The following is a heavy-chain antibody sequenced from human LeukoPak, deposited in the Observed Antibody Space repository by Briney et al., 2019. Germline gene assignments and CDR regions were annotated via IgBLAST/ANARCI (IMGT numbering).Heavy chain of an antibody. D-gene: IGHD3-10*01. Sequence: SETLSLTCAVYGGSFSGYYWSWIRQPPGKGLEWIGEINHSGSTNYNPSLKSRVTISVDTSKNQFSLKLSSVTAADTAVYYCARGNRWFLWFGELLPRVGFDPWGQGTLVTVSS. V-gene: IGHV4-34*01. CDR3: ARGNRWFLWFGELLPRVGFDP. CDR2: INHSGST. J-gene: IGHJ5*02. CDR1: GGSFSGYY.